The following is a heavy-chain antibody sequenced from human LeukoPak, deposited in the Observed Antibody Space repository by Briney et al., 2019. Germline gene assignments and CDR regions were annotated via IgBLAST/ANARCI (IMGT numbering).Heavy chain of an antibody. CDR1: GASISSGGYY. Sequence: SETLSLTCTVSGASISSGGYYWSWVRQDPGKGLEWIGYIYCGGSTYYNPSLKSRITISVDTSKNQFSLELSSVTAADTAVYFCARADGGVRGYYFDYWGQGIMVTVSS. D-gene: IGHD3-10*01. CDR2: IYCGGST. J-gene: IGHJ4*02. CDR3: ARADGGVRGYYFDY. V-gene: IGHV4-31*03.